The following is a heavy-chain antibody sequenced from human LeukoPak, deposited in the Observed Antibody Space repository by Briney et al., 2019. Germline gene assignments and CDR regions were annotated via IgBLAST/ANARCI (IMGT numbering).Heavy chain of an antibody. CDR3: AERNVEMATIPDFDY. D-gene: IGHD5-24*01. V-gene: IGHV3-30*18. CDR1: GFTFSSYG. CDR2: ISYDGSNK. Sequence: GGSLRLSCAASGFTFSSYGMHWIRQAPGKGLEWVAVISYDGSNKYYADSVKGRFTISRDNSKNTLYLQMNSLRAEDTAVYYCAERNVEMATIPDFDYWGQGTLVTVSS. J-gene: IGHJ4*02.